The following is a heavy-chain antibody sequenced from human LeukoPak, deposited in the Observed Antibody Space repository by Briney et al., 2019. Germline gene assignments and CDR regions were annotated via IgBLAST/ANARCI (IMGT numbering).Heavy chain of an antibody. V-gene: IGHV4-39*01. J-gene: IGHJ5*02. Sequence: SETLSLTCTVSGGSFNRSGYYWGWIRQPPGKGLEWIGNIYYSGSTYYNPSLKSRVTISVDTSKNQFSLKLSSVTAADTAVYYCARLRGFDPWGQGTLVTVSS. CDR2: IYYSGST. CDR3: ARLRGFDP. CDR1: GGSFNRSGYY.